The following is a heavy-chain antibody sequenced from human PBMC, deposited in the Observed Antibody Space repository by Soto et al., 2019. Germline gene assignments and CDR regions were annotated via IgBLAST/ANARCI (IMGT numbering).Heavy chain of an antibody. V-gene: IGHV3-30-3*01. CDR1: GFTFSSYA. CDR2: ISYDGSNK. Sequence: GGSLRLSCAASGFTFSSYAMHWVRQAPGKGLEWVAVISYDGSNKYYADSVKGRFTISRDNSKNTRYLQMNSLRAEATAVYYCARDPSLGTYYYDSSGYFFDYWGQGTLVTVSS. J-gene: IGHJ4*02. CDR3: ARDPSLGTYYYDSSGYFFDY. D-gene: IGHD3-22*01.